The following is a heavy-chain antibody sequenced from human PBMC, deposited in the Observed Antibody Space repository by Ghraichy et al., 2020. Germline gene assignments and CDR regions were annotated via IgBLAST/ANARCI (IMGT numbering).Heavy chain of an antibody. CDR3: VHTPGQSATSYSHFDS. CDR2: LYGDGDK. V-gene: IGHV2-5*02. J-gene: IGHJ4*02. D-gene: IGHD2-15*01. CDR1: GFSMSNTEVG. Sequence: SGPTLVKPTQTLTLTCSFSGFSMSNTEVGVGWIRQPPGGALEWLALLYGDGDKRYSPSLKTRLTIARDPPYDRVVLTMTDVDPVDTATYFCVHTPGQSATSYSHFDSWGQGTLVAVST.